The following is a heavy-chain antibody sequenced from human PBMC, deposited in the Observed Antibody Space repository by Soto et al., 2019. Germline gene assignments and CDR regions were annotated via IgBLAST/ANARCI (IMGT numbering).Heavy chain of an antibody. Sequence: QVQLVQSGAEVKKPGSSVKVSCKASGGTFSSYAISWVRQAPGQGLEWMGGIIPIFGTANYAQKFQGRVTITADESTSTADMELSSVRSDDTAVYYCARDQDIVVVPAAKSYYYYYGMDVWGQGTTVTVSS. D-gene: IGHD2-2*01. CDR1: GGTFSSYA. CDR3: ARDQDIVVVPAAKSYYYYYGMDV. V-gene: IGHV1-69*01. CDR2: IIPIFGTA. J-gene: IGHJ6*02.